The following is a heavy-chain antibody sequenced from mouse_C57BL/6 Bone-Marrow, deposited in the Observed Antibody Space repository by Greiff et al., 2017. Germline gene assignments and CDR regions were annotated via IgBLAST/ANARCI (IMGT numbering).Heavy chain of an antibody. V-gene: IGHV14-1*01. CDR2: IDPEDGDT. J-gene: IGHJ2*01. CDR3: TGRLRYYFDY. D-gene: IGHD2-4*01. Sequence: EVQLQQSGAELVRPGASVKLSCTASGFNIKDYYMHWVKQRPEQGLEWIGRIDPEDGDTEYAPKFQGKATMTAGTSSNTAYLQLSSLTSEDTAVYYCTGRLRYYFDYWGQGTTLTVSS. CDR1: GFNIKDYY.